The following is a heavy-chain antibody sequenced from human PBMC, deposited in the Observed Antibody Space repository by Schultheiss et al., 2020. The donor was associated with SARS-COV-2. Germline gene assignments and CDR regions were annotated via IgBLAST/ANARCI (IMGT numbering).Heavy chain of an antibody. V-gene: IGHV4-34*09. Sequence: SQTLSLTCAVYGGSFSGYYWNWIRQPPGKGLEWIGYIYYSGSTYYNPSLKSLVTISVDTSKNQFSLKLSSVTAADTAVYYCARAHGSGYLDGLDYWGQGTLVTVSS. CDR3: ARAHGSGYLDGLDY. J-gene: IGHJ4*02. CDR1: GGSFSGYY. D-gene: IGHD3-22*01. CDR2: IYYSGST.